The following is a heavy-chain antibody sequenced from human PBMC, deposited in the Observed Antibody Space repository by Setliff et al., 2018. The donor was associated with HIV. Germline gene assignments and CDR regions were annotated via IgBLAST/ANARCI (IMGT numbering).Heavy chain of an antibody. CDR1: GYSFSSHG. Sequence: ASVKVSCKTSGYSFSSHGVSWVRQAPGQGLEWVGWISSYTGKTKYAQNVQGRVTLTTDTSASTAYMELHSLRSEDTAIYYCASSTITIFGVVPYYFDYWGQGTLVTVSS. CDR2: ISSYTGKT. V-gene: IGHV1-18*01. J-gene: IGHJ4*02. D-gene: IGHD3-3*01. CDR3: ASSTITIFGVVPYYFDY.